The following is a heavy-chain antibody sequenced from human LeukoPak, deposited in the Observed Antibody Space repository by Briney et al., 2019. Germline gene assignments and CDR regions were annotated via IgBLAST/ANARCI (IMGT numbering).Heavy chain of an antibody. CDR1: GYTFTGYY. CDR3: ARLVGASFKSAPLDY. V-gene: IGHV1-2*02. CDR2: INPNSGGT. J-gene: IGHJ4*02. Sequence: ASVKVSCKASGYTFTGYYMHWVRQAPGQGLEWMGWINPNSGGTNYAQKFQGRVTMTRDTSISTAYMERSSLRSNDTAVFYCARLVGASFKSAPLDYWGQGTLVTVSS. D-gene: IGHD1-26*01.